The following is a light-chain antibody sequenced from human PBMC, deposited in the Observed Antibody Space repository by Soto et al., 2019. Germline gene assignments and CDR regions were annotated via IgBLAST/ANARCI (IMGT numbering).Light chain of an antibody. CDR3: QQLHSYPVT. CDR2: AAS. CDR1: RGISNP. V-gene: IGKV1-16*01. Sequence: DLPMTQSPSSLSASVVDRVTITCRASRGISNPLAWFQQKPGKAPQPLIFAASSLQSGVPSRFSGSGSGTDFTLTISSLQPEDSATYYCQQLHSYPVTFGHGTRLEIK. J-gene: IGKJ5*01.